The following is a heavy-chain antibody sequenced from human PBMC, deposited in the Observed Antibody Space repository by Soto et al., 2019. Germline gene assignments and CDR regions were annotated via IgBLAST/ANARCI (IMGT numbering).Heavy chain of an antibody. D-gene: IGHD6-13*01. CDR1: GFTFSSYA. J-gene: IGHJ6*01. V-gene: IGHV3-30-3*01. CDR3: ARDKGVGAAAGTLGYYYYGMDV. Sequence: QVQLVESGGGVVQPGRSLRLSCAASGFTFSSYAMHWVRQAPGKGLEWVAVISYDGSNKYYADSVKGRFTISRDNSKNTLYLQMNSLRAEDTAVYYCARDKGVGAAAGTLGYYYYGMDVW. CDR2: ISYDGSNK.